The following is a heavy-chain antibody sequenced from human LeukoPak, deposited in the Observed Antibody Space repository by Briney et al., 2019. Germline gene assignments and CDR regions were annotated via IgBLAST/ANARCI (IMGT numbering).Heavy chain of an antibody. Sequence: ASVKVSCKASGYTFTSYGISWVRQAPGQGLEWMGWISAYNGNTNYAQKLQGRVTMTTDTSTSTAYMELRSLRSDDTAVYYCARDFCPVYGSGSYWASDYWGQGTLVTVSS. J-gene: IGHJ4*02. CDR3: ARDFCPVYGSGSYWASDY. CDR1: GYTFTSYG. V-gene: IGHV1-18*01. CDR2: ISAYNGNT. D-gene: IGHD3-10*01.